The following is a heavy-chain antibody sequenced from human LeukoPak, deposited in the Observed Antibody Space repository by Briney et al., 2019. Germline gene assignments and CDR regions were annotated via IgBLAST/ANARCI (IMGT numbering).Heavy chain of an antibody. V-gene: IGHV1-69*06. Sequence: PKASVKVSCKASGGTFSSYAISWVRQAPGQGLEWMGGIIPIFGTANYAQKFQGRVTITADKSTSTAYMELSSLRSEDTAVYYCARRGDFWSGSHAFDIWGQGTMVTVSS. CDR1: GGTFSSYA. D-gene: IGHD3-3*01. J-gene: IGHJ3*02. CDR3: ARRGDFWSGSHAFDI. CDR2: IIPIFGTA.